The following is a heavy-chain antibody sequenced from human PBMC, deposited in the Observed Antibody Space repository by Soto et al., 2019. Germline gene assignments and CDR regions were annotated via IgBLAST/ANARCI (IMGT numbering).Heavy chain of an antibody. CDR2: ISDSGSYI. CDR1: GFSFSHYR. V-gene: IGHV3-21*06. CDR3: VRYSCYDYTGYSDY. J-gene: IGHJ4*02. Sequence: GRTLRLSCGAYGFSFSHYRMNWVRQAPGKGLEWVSSISDSGSYINYADSVKGRFAISRDNVKNVLYLQMNSLRAEDTAFYYCVRYSCYDYTGYSDYWGQGTQVTGSA. D-gene: IGHD5-12*01.